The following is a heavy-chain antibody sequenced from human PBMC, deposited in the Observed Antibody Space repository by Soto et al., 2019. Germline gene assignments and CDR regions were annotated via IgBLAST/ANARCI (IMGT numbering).Heavy chain of an antibody. V-gene: IGHV1-3*01. CDR3: VRDYASDSGVHLDF. CDR2: IGAGDGKT. J-gene: IGHJ4*02. CDR1: GYRFTDYV. D-gene: IGHD3-22*01. Sequence: ASVKLSCQASGYRFTDYVIHWVRQAPGQRLEWMGWIGAGDGKTYYSQNFQGRVSITRDTSASTAYMELSSLISEDTAVYYCVRDYASDSGVHLDFWGQGALVTVSS.